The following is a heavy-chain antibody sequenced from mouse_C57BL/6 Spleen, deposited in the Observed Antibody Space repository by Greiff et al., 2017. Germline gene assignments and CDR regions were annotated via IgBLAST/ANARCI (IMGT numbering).Heavy chain of an antibody. CDR1: GFTFSDYY. CDR2: INYDGSST. J-gene: IGHJ2*01. CDR3: ARGDYSNYVVDY. D-gene: IGHD2-5*01. Sequence: EVKLMESEGGLVQPGSSMKLSCTASGFTFSDYYMAWVRQVPEKGLEWVANINYDGSSTYYLDSLKSRFIISRDNAKNILYLQMSSLKSEDTATYYCARGDYSNYVVDYWGQGTTLTVSS. V-gene: IGHV5-16*01.